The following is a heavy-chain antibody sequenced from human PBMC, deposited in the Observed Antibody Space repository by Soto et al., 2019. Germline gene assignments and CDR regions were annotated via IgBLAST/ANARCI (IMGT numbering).Heavy chain of an antibody. J-gene: IGHJ6*03. CDR3: ARRDYGDPAYYYYYYMDV. CDR2: IYHSGST. D-gene: IGHD4-17*01. CDR1: GGSSSDYD. Sequence: SETLSLTCTVSGGSSSDYDWSWIRQPPGKGLEWIGYIYHSGSTYYNPSLKSRVTISVDTSKNQSSLKLSSVTAADTAVYYCARRDYGDPAYYYYYYMDVWGKGTTVTVS. V-gene: IGHV4-59*12.